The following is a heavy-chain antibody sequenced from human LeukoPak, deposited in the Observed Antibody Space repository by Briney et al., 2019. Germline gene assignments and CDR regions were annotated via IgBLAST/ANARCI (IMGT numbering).Heavy chain of an antibody. V-gene: IGHV1-69*01. Sequence: SVKVSRKASGGTFSSYAISWVRQAPGQGLEWMGGIIPIFGTANYAQKFQGRVTITADESTSTAYMELSSLRSEDTAVYYCARGPARYYYGMDVWGKGTTVTVSS. J-gene: IGHJ6*04. CDR3: ARGPARYYYGMDV. D-gene: IGHD2-2*01. CDR1: GGTFSSYA. CDR2: IIPIFGTA.